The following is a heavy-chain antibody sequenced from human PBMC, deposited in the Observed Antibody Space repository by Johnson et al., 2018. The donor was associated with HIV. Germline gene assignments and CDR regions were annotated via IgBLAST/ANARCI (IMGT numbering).Heavy chain of an antibody. Sequence: QVQLVESGGGVVQPGGSLRLSCAASGFTFSSYAMHWVRQAPGKGLEWVAVISYDGSNKYYADSVKGRFTISRENAKNSLYLQMNSLRAGDTAVYYCARASGVGANDAFDIWGQGTVVTVSS. D-gene: IGHD1-26*01. CDR1: GFTFSSYA. V-gene: IGHV3-30*14. CDR3: ARASGVGANDAFDI. CDR2: ISYDGSNK. J-gene: IGHJ3*02.